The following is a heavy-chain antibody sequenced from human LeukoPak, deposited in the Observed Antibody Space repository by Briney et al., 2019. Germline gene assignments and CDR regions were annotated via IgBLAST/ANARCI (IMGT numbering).Heavy chain of an antibody. J-gene: IGHJ6*03. Sequence: KPSETLSLTCTVSGGSISSYYWSWIRQPPGKGLEWIGYIYYSGSTNYNLSLKSRVTISVDTSKNQFSLKLSSVTAADTAVYYCARSTYCSSTSCRMYYYYMDVWGKGTTVTVSS. D-gene: IGHD2-2*01. CDR2: IYYSGST. CDR3: ARSTYCSSTSCRMYYYYMDV. V-gene: IGHV4-59*01. CDR1: GGSISSYY.